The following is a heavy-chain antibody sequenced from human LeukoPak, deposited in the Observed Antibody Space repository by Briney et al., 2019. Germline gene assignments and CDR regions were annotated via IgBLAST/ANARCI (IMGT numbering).Heavy chain of an antibody. V-gene: IGHV1-18*01. CDR3: ARDASIRSSSWSGAFDI. Sequence: EASVKVSCKASGYTFTSYGISWVRQAPGQGLEWMGWISAYNGNTNYAQKLQGRVTMTTDTSTSTAYMELRSLRSDDTAVYYCARDASIRSSSWSGAFDIWGQGTMVTVSS. J-gene: IGHJ3*02. CDR1: GYTFTSYG. D-gene: IGHD6-13*01. CDR2: ISAYNGNT.